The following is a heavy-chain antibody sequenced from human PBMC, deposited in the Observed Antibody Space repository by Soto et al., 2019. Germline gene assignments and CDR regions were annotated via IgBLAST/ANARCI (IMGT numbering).Heavy chain of an antibody. V-gene: IGHV4-38-2*01. CDR3: ARVGPWVPYYYDSSPYTFENWFDP. CDR1: GYSISSGYY. Sequence: SETLSLTCAVSGYSISSGYYWGWLRQPPGKGLEWIGSIDHGGSTYYNPSLNSRVTLSIDMTNNHVSLILNSVTAADTAVYYCARVGPWVPYYYDSSPYTFENWFDPWGQGTLVTVSS. D-gene: IGHD3-22*01. J-gene: IGHJ5*02. CDR2: IDHGGST.